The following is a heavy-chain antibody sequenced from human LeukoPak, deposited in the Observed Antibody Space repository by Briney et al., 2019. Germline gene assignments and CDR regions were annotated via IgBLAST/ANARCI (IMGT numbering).Heavy chain of an antibody. D-gene: IGHD6-19*01. V-gene: IGHV3-33*01. CDR1: GFTFSNHV. Sequence: PRGALRVSCEAPGFTFSNHVMHWVRQAPGKGLEWVALIWNDGSNKYYGDSVKGRFTISRDNTNNTIHLHMNSLRAEDTAMYYCARDFQWRPFDYWGQGTLVTVSS. CDR3: ARDFQWRPFDY. CDR2: IWNDGSNK. J-gene: IGHJ4*02.